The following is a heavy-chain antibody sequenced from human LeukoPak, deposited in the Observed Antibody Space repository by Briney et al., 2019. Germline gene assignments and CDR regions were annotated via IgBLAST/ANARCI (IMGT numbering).Heavy chain of an antibody. J-gene: IGHJ4*02. D-gene: IGHD6-19*01. CDR2: IIPILGIA. V-gene: IGHV1-69*04. Sequence: ASVKVSCKASGGTFSSYAISWVRQAPGQGLEWMGRIIPILGIANYAQKFQGRVTITADKSTSTAYMELSSLRSEDTAVYYCARDRSKQWLVHPLYYFDYWGQGTLVTVSS. CDR1: GGTFSSYA. CDR3: ARDRSKQWLVHPLYYFDY.